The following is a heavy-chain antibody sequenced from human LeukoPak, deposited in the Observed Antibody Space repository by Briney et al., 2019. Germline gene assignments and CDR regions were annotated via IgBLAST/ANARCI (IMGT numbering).Heavy chain of an antibody. J-gene: IGHJ4*02. CDR2: INSDGSST. CDR3: ARVISGYTYDGLDY. D-gene: IGHD5-18*01. V-gene: IGHV3-74*01. Sequence: PGGSLRLSCAASGFTFSSYWMHWVRQAPGKGLVWVSRINSDGSSTSYADSVKGRFTISRDNAKNTLYLQMNSLRAEDTAAYYCARVISGYTYDGLDYWGQGTLVTVSS. CDR1: GFTFSSYW.